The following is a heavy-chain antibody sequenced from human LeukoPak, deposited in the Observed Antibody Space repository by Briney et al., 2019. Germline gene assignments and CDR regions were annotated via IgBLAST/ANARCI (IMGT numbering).Heavy chain of an antibody. J-gene: IGHJ6*02. D-gene: IGHD1-7*01. CDR1: GFTFSSYW. CDR2: INNDGSST. Sequence: GGSLRLSCGASGFTFSSYWMHWVRQAPGKGLVGVSHINNDGSSTTYADSVKGRFTISRDNAKNTLYLQMNSLRAEDTAVYYCARDGITPLDVWGQGTTVTVSS. V-gene: IGHV3-74*01. CDR3: ARDGITPLDV.